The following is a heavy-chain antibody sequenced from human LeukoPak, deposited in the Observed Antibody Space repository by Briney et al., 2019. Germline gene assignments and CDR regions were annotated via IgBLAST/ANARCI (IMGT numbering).Heavy chain of an antibody. CDR2: ISGSGGST. CDR1: GFTFSSYA. CDR3: AKTPLAYYYDSSGSGY. Sequence: GGSLRLSCAASGFTFSSYAMSWVRQAPGRGLEWVSAISGSGGSTYYADSVEGRFTISRDNSKNTLYLQMNSLRAEDTAVYYCAKTPLAYYYDSSGSGYWGQGTLVTVSS. V-gene: IGHV3-23*01. J-gene: IGHJ4*02. D-gene: IGHD3-22*01.